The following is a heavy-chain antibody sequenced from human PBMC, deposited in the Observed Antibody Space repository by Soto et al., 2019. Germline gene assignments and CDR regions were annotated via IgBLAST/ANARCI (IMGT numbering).Heavy chain of an antibody. D-gene: IGHD3-10*01. J-gene: IGHJ4*02. V-gene: IGHV3-23*01. CDR2: ISGGGETT. Sequence: EVPLLESGGGLVQPGGSLRLSCAASGFTFSSYAMWWVRQAPGKGPECVSAISGGGETTYYADSVKGRFTISRDNSKNTLYLQMNSLRAEDTAVYYCAFNSGSGSYYFDYWGQGTLVTVSS. CDR3: AFNSGSGSYYFDY. CDR1: GFTFSSYA.